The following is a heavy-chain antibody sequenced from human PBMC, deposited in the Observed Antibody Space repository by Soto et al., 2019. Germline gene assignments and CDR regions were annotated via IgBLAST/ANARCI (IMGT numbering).Heavy chain of an antibody. CDR1: GGSISSGGYY. D-gene: IGHD2-2*01. Sequence: QVQLQESGPGLVKPSQTLSLTCTVSGGSISSGGYYWSWIRQHPGKGLEWIGYIYYSGSTYYNPSLKSRVTISVDTSKNQFSLKLSSVTAADTAVYYCARVNIVVVPAAMPASFDYWGQGTLVTVSS. J-gene: IGHJ4*02. CDR3: ARVNIVVVPAAMPASFDY. V-gene: IGHV4-31*03. CDR2: IYYSGST.